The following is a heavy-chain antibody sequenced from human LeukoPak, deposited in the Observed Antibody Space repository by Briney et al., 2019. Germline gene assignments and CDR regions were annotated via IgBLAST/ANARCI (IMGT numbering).Heavy chain of an antibody. CDR1: GFTFSSYS. CDR2: ISSSSSYI. V-gene: IGHV3-21*01. J-gene: IGHJ5*02. Sequence: PGGSLRLSCAASGFTFSSYSMNWVRQAPGKGLEWVSSISSSSSYIYYADSVKGRFTISRDNAKKSVYLQMNSLRAEDTAVYYCARGGDNSASTNWFDPWGQGTPVIVSS. CDR3: ARGGDNSASTNWFDP. D-gene: IGHD2-21*01.